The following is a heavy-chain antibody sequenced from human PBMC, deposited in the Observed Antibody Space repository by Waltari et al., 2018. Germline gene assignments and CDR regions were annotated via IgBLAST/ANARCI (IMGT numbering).Heavy chain of an antibody. CDR1: GVIVSNNY. CDR3: TSDHGLSWPLD. V-gene: IGHV3-53*01. CDR2: IYRGGET. Sequence: EVHLVESGGGLVHPGDSVRLSCAASGVIVSNNYMSWVRQPPGKGLEWVSVIYRGGETYYADSVKGRFTISRDNSKNTLDLQMNNVRAEDTAVYYYTSDHGLSWPLDWGQGTMVTVSS. J-gene: IGHJ4*02. D-gene: IGHD6-13*01.